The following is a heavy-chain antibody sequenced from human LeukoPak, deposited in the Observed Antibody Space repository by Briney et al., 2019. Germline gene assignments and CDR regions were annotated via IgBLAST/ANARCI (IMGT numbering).Heavy chain of an antibody. CDR1: RYILRDYY. CDR3: ARGVALTPVVSGVMRWLDP. V-gene: IGHV1-2*02. D-gene: IGHD3-22*01. J-gene: IGHJ5*02. CDR2: SNPKTGGT. Sequence: GFAVTVSHKTSRYILRDYYMHWGLQAPAQGVESIVWSNPKTGGTNYAQTFHSTVTTTRDTSIHRACLELTPLKSDDTAVYYCARGVALTPVVSGVMRWLDPWAGGTLVSVSS.